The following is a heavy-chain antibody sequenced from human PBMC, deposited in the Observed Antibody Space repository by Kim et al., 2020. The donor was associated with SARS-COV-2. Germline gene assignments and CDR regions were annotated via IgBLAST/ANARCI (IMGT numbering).Heavy chain of an antibody. CDR2: GST. Sequence: GSTSYAQKFQGRVTMTRDTSTSTVYMELSSLRSEDTAVYYCARGGLGMDVWGQGTTVTVSS. J-gene: IGHJ6*02. V-gene: IGHV1-46*01. D-gene: IGHD3-16*01. CDR3: ARGGLGMDV.